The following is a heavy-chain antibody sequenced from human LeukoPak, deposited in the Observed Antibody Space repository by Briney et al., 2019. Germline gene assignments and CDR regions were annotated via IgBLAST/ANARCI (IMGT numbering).Heavy chain of an antibody. V-gene: IGHV5-51*01. CDR3: ARLHGDYAYFQP. Sequence: GESLKISWKGSGYNFSDYWIGWVRQMPGKGLELMGIIYPGDSDTRYRPSFQGQVTISADKSISTAYLQWSSLKASDTAMYYCARLHGDYAYFQPWGQGTLVTVSS. D-gene: IGHD4-17*01. CDR1: GYNFSDYW. CDR2: IYPGDSDT. J-gene: IGHJ1*01.